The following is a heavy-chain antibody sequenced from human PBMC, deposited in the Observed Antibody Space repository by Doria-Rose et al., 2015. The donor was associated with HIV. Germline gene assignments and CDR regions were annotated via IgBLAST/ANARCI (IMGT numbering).Heavy chain of an antibody. CDR3: ARIKSSRWYHKYYFDF. D-gene: IGHD6-13*01. CDR1: GVSLSSPGMG. Sequence: SGPVLVKPTETLTLTCTVSGVSLSSPGMGVSWIRQPPGKALEWLGNIFSDDERSYKTSLKSRLNSSRGTSKSQLFFTVTAMDPVDTATYYCARIKSSRWYHKYYFDFWGQGPLVIVPA. CDR2: IFSDDER. V-gene: IGHV2-26*01. J-gene: IGHJ4*02.